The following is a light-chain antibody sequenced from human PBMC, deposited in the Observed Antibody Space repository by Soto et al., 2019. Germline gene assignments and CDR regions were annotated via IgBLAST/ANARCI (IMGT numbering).Light chain of an antibody. Sequence: QSALTQPASVSGSPGQLITISCTGTSSDIGDYKYVSWYKQHPGKAPKLMIYDVSNRPSGVSNRFSGSKSGNTASLTISGLQAEDEADYYCSSYTDSSFVIFGGGTQLTVL. CDR1: SSDIGDYKY. J-gene: IGLJ2*01. CDR2: DVS. CDR3: SSYTDSSFVI. V-gene: IGLV2-14*03.